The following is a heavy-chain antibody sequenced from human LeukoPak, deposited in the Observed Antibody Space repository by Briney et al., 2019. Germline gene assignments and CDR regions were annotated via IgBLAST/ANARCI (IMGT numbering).Heavy chain of an antibody. CDR2: ISYDGSNK. D-gene: IGHD4-17*01. CDR1: GFTFSSYA. V-gene: IGHV3-30-3*01. Sequence: PGGSLRLSCAASGFTFSSYAMHWVRQAPGKGLEWVAVISYDGSNKYYADSVKGRFTISRDNSKNTLYLQMSSLRAEDTAVYYCARRGESASYGDYRFDYWGQGTLVTVSS. J-gene: IGHJ4*02. CDR3: ARRGESASYGDYRFDY.